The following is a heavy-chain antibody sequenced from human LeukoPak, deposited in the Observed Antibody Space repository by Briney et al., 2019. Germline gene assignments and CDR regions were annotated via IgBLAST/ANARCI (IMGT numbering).Heavy chain of an antibody. D-gene: IGHD3-22*01. J-gene: IGHJ4*02. CDR1: GGSISSGSYY. V-gene: IGHV4-61*02. CDR2: IYTSGST. CDR3: AREEYYYDSSGYSETIFDY. Sequence: SETLSLTCTVSGGSISSGSYYWSWIRQPAGKGLEWIGRIYTSGSTNYNPSLKSRATMSVDTSKNQFSLKLSSVTAADTAVYYCAREEYYYDSSGYSETIFDYWGQGTLVTVSS.